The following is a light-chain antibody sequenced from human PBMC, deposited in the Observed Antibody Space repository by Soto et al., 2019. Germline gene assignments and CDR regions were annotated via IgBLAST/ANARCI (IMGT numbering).Light chain of an antibody. V-gene: IGKV1-5*01. J-gene: IGKJ1*01. Sequence: DIELTQSRSTLRAAIGYRFTITCRAGQSISNWLAWYQQKPGTAPKLLIYHASTLESGVPSRFSGSGSGTEFTLTIRSLKPDNFATYSCQPYNSYWLGQGTNADI. CDR1: QSISNW. CDR2: HAS. CDR3: QPYNSYW.